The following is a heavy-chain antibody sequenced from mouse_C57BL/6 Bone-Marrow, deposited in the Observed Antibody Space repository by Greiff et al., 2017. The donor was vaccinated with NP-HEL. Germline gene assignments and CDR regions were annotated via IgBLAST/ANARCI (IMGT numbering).Heavy chain of an antibody. J-gene: IGHJ3*01. CDR3: ARDWDDFAY. CDR2: IDPSDSYT. CDR1: GYTFTSYW. Sequence: QVQLQQPGAELVRPGTSVKLSCKASGYTFTSYWMPWVKQRPGQGLEWIGVIDPSDSYTNYNQKFKGKATLTVDTSSSTAYMQLSSLTSEDSAVYYCARDWDDFAYWGQGTLVTVSA. V-gene: IGHV1-59*01. D-gene: IGHD4-1*01.